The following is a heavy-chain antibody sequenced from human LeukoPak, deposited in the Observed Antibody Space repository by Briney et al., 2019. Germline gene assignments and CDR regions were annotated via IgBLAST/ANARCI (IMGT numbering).Heavy chain of an antibody. V-gene: IGHV3-30*02. CDR3: AKLPTRRDSFDI. D-gene: IGHD4-11*01. Sequence: GGSLRLSCAASGFTFSSYGMHWVRQAPGKGLEWVAFIRYDGSNKYYADSVKGRFTISRDNSKNTLYLQMNSLRAEDTAVYYCAKLPTRRDSFDIWGQGTMVTVSS. J-gene: IGHJ3*02. CDR2: IRYDGSNK. CDR1: GFTFSSYG.